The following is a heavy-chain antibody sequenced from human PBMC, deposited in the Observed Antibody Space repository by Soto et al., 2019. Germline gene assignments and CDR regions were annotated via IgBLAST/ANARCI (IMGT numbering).Heavy chain of an antibody. Sequence: QVQLVESGGGVVQPGRSLRLSCAASGFTFSSYAKHWVRQAPGKGLEWVAVISYDGSNKYYADSVKGRFTISRDNSKNTLYLQMNSLRAEDTAVYYCASVNEYYYDSSGYSDAFDIWGQGTMVTVSS. J-gene: IGHJ3*02. V-gene: IGHV3-30-3*01. CDR3: ASVNEYYYDSSGYSDAFDI. CDR1: GFTFSSYA. CDR2: ISYDGSNK. D-gene: IGHD3-22*01.